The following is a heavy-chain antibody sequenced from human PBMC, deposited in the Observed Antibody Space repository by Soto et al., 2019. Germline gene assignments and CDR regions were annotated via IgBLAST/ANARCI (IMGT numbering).Heavy chain of an antibody. V-gene: IGHV4-59*08. CDR3: ARLGVVTMVLGIGYFYL. D-gene: IGHD3-10*01. CDR1: GGSISSYY. Sequence: QVQLQESGPGLVKPSETLSLTCTVSGGSISSYYWSWIRQPPGKGLEWIGYIYYSGSTNYNPSLKIQVDSPVHTSRIQLSTQLSSVTAADTSVYYCARLGVVTMVLGIGYFYLWGRGTLVTVSS. CDR2: IYYSGST. J-gene: IGHJ2*01.